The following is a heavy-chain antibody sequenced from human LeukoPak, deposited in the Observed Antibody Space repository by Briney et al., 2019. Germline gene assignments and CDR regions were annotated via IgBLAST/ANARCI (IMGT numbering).Heavy chain of an antibody. V-gene: IGHV1-24*01. Sequence: ASVKVSCKVSGYTLIELYMHWVRQAPGIGLEWMGGFDPEDGETIYAQKFQGRVTMTEDTSTDTAYKELSSLRSEDTAVYYCATGSPLEYEYDSRSINHGLDVWGQGTTVTVSS. CDR1: GYTLIELY. D-gene: IGHD3-22*01. CDR2: FDPEDGET. J-gene: IGHJ6*02. CDR3: ATGSPLEYEYDSRSINHGLDV.